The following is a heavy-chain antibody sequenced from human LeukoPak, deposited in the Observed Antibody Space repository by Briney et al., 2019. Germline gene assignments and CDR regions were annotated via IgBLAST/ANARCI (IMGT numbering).Heavy chain of an antibody. D-gene: IGHD3-9*01. J-gene: IGHJ5*02. CDR2: IKSKTDGGTT. CDR1: GFTFSNAW. V-gene: IGHV3-15*01. Sequence: PGGSLRLSCAASGFTFSNAWMSWVRQAPGKGLEWVGRIKSKTDGGTTDYAAPVKGRFTISRDDSKNTLYLQMNSLKTEDTAVYYCTTDLRYFDWLFSDSGHTSFDPWGQGTLVTVSS. CDR3: TTDLRYFDWLFSDSGHTSFDP.